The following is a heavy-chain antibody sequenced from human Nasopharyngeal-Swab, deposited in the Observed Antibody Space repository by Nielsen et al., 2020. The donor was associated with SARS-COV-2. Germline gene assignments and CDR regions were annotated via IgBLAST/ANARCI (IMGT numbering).Heavy chain of an antibody. CDR1: GFSFSNYA. Sequence: GESLKISCAASGFSFSNYAMSWVRQAPGKGLEWVSAIRGSGGNTYYADSVKGRFTISRDNSKNSLYLQMNSLRTEDTALYYCAKDIRATIAAAGIFDYWGQGTLVTVSS. CDR3: AKDIRATIAAAGIFDY. V-gene: IGHV3-23*01. J-gene: IGHJ4*02. CDR2: IRGSGGNT. D-gene: IGHD6-13*01.